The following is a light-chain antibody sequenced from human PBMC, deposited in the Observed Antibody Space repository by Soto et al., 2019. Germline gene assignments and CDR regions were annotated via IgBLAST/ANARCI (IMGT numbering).Light chain of an antibody. V-gene: IGKV1-39*01. Sequence: DIQMTQSPSSLSASVGDRVTITCRASQSISMYLNWYQQKPGKAPKLLIYAASSLQSGVPSRFSGSGSGTDFTLTISSLQPEDFATYYCQQYKSYWTFGQGTKVDIK. J-gene: IGKJ1*01. CDR1: QSISMY. CDR3: QQYKSYWT. CDR2: AAS.